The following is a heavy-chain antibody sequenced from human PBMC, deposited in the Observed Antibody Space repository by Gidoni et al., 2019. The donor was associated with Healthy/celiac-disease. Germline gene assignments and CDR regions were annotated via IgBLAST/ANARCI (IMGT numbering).Heavy chain of an antibody. V-gene: IGHV1-69*04. Sequence: QVQLVQSGAEVKKPGSSVKVSCKASGGTFSSYAISWVRQAPGQGLKWMGRIIHILGIANYAQKFQGRITITADKSTSTAYMGLSSLRSEDTAVYYCARDLSAMAAPFDYWGQGTLVTVSS. CDR3: ARDLSAMAAPFDY. CDR2: IIHILGIA. CDR1: GGTFSSYA. J-gene: IGHJ4*02. D-gene: IGHD5-18*01.